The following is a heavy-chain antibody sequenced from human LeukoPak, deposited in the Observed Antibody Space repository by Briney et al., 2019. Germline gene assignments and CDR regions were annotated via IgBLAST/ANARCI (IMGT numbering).Heavy chain of an antibody. CDR1: GFTFSSYS. CDR2: ISSSSSYI. J-gene: IGHJ3*02. Sequence: GGSLRPSCAASGFTFSSYSMNWVCQAPGKGLEWVSSISSSSSYIYYADSVKGRFTISRDNAKNSLYLQMNSLRAEDTAVYYCARGRTYYYGSGGSAFDIWGQGTMVTVSS. CDR3: ARGRTYYYGSGGSAFDI. V-gene: IGHV3-21*01. D-gene: IGHD3-10*01.